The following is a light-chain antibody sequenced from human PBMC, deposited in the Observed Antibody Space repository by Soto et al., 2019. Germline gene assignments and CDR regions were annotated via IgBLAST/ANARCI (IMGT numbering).Light chain of an antibody. Sequence: DIQMTQSPSSLSASVGDTVTITCRASQGIIDYLAWYQQRPGKVPKLLIYAASILQKGVPSRFSGSGAGTDFTLTISSLQPEDVATYYCQKYDTAPQTFGQGTRVEI. V-gene: IGKV1-27*01. CDR3: QKYDTAPQT. J-gene: IGKJ1*01. CDR2: AAS. CDR1: QGIIDY.